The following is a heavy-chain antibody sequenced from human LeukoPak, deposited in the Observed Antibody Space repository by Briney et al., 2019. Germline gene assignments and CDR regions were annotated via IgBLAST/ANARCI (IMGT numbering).Heavy chain of an antibody. V-gene: IGHV4-38-2*02. CDR1: GYSISSGYY. Sequence: SETLSLTCTVSGYSISSGYYWGWIRQPPGKGLEWIGSIYHSGSTYYNPSLKSRVTISEDTSKNQFSLKLTSVTATDTAVYYCVRAFQRSSWPFDYWGQGTLVTVSS. J-gene: IGHJ4*02. D-gene: IGHD6-13*01. CDR2: IYHSGST. CDR3: VRAFQRSSWPFDY.